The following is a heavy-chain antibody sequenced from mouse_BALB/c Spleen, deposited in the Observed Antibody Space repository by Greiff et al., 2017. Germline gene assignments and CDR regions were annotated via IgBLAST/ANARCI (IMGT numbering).Heavy chain of an antibody. Sequence: VQLQQPGAELVKPGASVKLSCKASGYTFTSYWMHWVKQRPGQGLEWIGEINPSNGRTNYNEKFKSKATLTVDKSSSTAYMQLSSLTSEDSAVYYCARSVFINTIVAPWFAYWGQGTLVTVSA. CDR3: ARSVFINTIVAPWFAY. CDR2: INPSNGRT. CDR1: GYTFTSYW. D-gene: IGHD1-1*01. J-gene: IGHJ3*01. V-gene: IGHV1S81*02.